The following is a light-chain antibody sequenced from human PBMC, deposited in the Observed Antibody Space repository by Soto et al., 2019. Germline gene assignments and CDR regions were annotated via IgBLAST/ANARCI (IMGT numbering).Light chain of an antibody. J-gene: IGLJ2*01. CDR1: SSDVGGYNY. V-gene: IGLV2-14*03. CDR3: CSYTSSSTPVV. Sequence: QSALTQPASVSGSPGQSITISCTETSSDVGGYNYVSWYQQHPGKAPKLMISDVSNRPSGVSNRFSGSKSGNTASLTISGLQAEDEADYYCCSYTSSSTPVVFGGGTKLTVL. CDR2: DVS.